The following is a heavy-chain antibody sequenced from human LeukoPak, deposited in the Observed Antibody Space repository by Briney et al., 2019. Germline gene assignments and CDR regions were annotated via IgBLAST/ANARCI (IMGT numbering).Heavy chain of an antibody. J-gene: IGHJ5*02. CDR2: INHSGST. CDR3: ARRPARYYSAKGFDP. Sequence: SETLSLTCAVYGGSFSGYYWSWIRQPPGKGLEWIGEINHSGSTNYNPSLKSRVTISVDTSRNQFSLKLSSVTAADTAVYYCARRPARYYSAKGFDPWGQGTLVTVSS. CDR1: GGSFSGYY. V-gene: IGHV4-34*01. D-gene: IGHD3-22*01.